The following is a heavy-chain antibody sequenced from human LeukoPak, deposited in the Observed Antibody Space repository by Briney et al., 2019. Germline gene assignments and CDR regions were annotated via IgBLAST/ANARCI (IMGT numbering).Heavy chain of an antibody. CDR1: GYTLTELS. V-gene: IGHV1-24*01. CDR2: FDPEDGET. D-gene: IGHD6-13*01. J-gene: IGHJ4*02. CDR3: ARDRGAAAGQN. Sequence: GASVKVSCKVSGYTLTELSMHWVRQAPGKGLEWMGGFDPEDGETIYAQKFQGRVTMTRDTSISTAYMELSRLRSDDTAVYYCARDRGAAAGQNWGQGTLVTVSS.